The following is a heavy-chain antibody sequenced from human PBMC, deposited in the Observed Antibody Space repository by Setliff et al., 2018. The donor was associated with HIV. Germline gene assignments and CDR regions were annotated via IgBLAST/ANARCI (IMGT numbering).Heavy chain of an antibody. CDR3: AREGKTALVTKYFDY. Sequence: SETLSLTYTVSSGSISSGTYYWSWIRQYPGKGLEWIGYIDYSGSAFYNPSLKSRITISRDTSKNQFSLKMNSVTAADTAVYYCAREGKTALVTKYFDYWGHGKLVTVSS. D-gene: IGHD5-18*01. CDR1: SGSISSGTYY. V-gene: IGHV4-31*03. CDR2: IDYSGSA. J-gene: IGHJ4*01.